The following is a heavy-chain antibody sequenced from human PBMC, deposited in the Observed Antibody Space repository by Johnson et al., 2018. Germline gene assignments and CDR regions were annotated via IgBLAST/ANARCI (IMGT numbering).Heavy chain of an antibody. V-gene: IGHV3-30*18. J-gene: IGHJ3*02. CDR3: AKSDKTMVMLDPLDM. CDR2: ISYDGSNK. D-gene: IGHD5-18*01. CDR1: GFSFSSYG. Sequence: QVQLVESGGGVVQPGRSLRLSCAASGFSFSSYGMHWVRQAPGQGLEWLAVISYDGSNKYFADSVKGRFAISRDNSDNTLYLQMNSLRAEDTAVYYCAKSDKTMVMLDPLDMWGQGTMVVVSS.